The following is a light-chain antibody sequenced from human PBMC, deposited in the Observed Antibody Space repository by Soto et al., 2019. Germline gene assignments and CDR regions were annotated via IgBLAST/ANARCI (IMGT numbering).Light chain of an antibody. J-gene: IGKJ1*01. V-gene: IGKV3-15*01. CDR3: QQYNDWPRT. CDR2: GAS. CDR1: QSVSSN. Sequence: EIVMTQAPATLSVSPGERATLSCRASQSVSSNLAWYQQKPGQAPRLLIYGASTRATGIPAGFSGSGSGTKFTLTISSLQSEDFAVYYCQQYNDWPRTFGQGTKVDIK.